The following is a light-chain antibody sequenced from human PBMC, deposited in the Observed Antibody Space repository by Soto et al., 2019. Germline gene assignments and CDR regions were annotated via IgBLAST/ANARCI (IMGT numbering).Light chain of an antibody. CDR1: ISDIETYNL. CDR2: EDS. Sequence: QSVLTQPASVSGSPGQSITISCTGTISDIETYNLVSWYQQYPGKAPKLLIYEDSKRPSGVSDRFSGSKSVNTASLTIYGLQAEDEADYHCCSFAGRNTFVFGAGTKLTV. J-gene: IGLJ1*01. CDR3: CSFAGRNTFV. V-gene: IGLV2-23*01.